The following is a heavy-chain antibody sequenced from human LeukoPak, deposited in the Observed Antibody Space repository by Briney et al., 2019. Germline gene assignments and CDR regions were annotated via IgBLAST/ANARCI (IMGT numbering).Heavy chain of an antibody. J-gene: IGHJ5*02. CDR2: INPNSGGT. CDR1: GYTFTGYY. V-gene: IGHV1-2*02. CDR3: ARAGVDPITMVRDKFDP. D-gene: IGHD3-10*01. Sequence: ASVKVSCKTSGYTFTGYYMHWVRQAPGQGLEWMGWINPNSGGTNYAQKFQGRVTITRNTSISTAYMELSSLRSEDTAVYYCARAGVDPITMVRDKFDPWGQGTLVTVSS.